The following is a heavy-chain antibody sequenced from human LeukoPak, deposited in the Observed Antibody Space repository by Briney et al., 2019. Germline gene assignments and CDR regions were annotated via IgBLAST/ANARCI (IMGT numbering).Heavy chain of an antibody. CDR1: GYTFTSYG. CDR2: ISAYNGNT. D-gene: IGHD2-2*01. CDR3: ARENYCSSTSCLGGNWFDP. V-gene: IGHV1-18*01. Sequence: ASVKVSCKASGYTFTSYGISWVRQAPGQGLEWMGWISAYNGNTNYAQKHQGRVTMTTDTSTSTAYMELRSLRSDDTAVYYCARENYCSSTSCLGGNWFDPWGQGTLVTVSS. J-gene: IGHJ5*02.